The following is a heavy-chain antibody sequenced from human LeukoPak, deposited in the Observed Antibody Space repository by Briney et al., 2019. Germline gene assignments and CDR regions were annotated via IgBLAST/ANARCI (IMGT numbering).Heavy chain of an antibody. CDR3: ARAGEMATITFDY. CDR2: IYYSGST. Sequence: SETLSLTCTVSGGSISSYYWSRIRQPPGKGLEWIGYIYYSGSTNYNPSLKSRVTISVDTSKNQFSLKLSSVTAADTAVYYCARAGEMATITFDYWGQGTLVTVSS. J-gene: IGHJ4*02. D-gene: IGHD5-24*01. CDR1: GGSISSYY. V-gene: IGHV4-59*01.